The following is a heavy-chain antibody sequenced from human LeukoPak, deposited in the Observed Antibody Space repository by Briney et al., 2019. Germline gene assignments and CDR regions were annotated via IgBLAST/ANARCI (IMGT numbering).Heavy chain of an antibody. CDR3: ARLAIRPYKRFDP. J-gene: IGHJ5*02. Sequence: SGTLSLTSTVSGGSLSSYYCSWIRQPPGRGLEWVGYIYYNGSHNYNPSLRSRVTISVDTSKNQFSLKLSSVTAADTAVYYCARLAIRPYKRFDPWGQGTLVAV. D-gene: IGHD1-1*01. CDR2: IYYNGSH. CDR1: GGSLSSYY. V-gene: IGHV4-59*08.